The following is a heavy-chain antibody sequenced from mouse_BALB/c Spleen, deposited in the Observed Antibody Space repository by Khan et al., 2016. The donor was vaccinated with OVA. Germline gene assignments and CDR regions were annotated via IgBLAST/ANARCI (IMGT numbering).Heavy chain of an antibody. Sequence: EVQLQESGPGLVKPSQSLSLTCTVAGYSITSDYAWNWIRQFPGNKLEWMGYISYSGRTSYNPSLKSRISITRDTSKNQFFLQLNSVTTEDTATXYCAGSGAITTVVATDFDYWGQGTTLTVSS. V-gene: IGHV3-2*02. CDR1: GYSITSDYA. D-gene: IGHD1-1*01. J-gene: IGHJ2*01. CDR3: AGSGAITTVVATDFDY. CDR2: ISYSGRT.